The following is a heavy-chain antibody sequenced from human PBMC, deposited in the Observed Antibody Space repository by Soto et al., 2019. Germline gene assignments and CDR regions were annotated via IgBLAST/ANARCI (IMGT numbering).Heavy chain of an antibody. J-gene: IGHJ4*02. D-gene: IGHD6-13*01. CDR3: AIPATYSSSWTYDY. Sequence: QVQLVQSGAEVKKPGASVKVSCKASGYTFTSYGISWVRQAPGQGLEWMGWISVSNGNTNYAQKFQGRVTLTTDTSTSTAYMELRSLRSDDTAVYYCAIPATYSSSWTYDYWGQGTLVTVSS. V-gene: IGHV1-18*01. CDR2: ISVSNGNT. CDR1: GYTFTSYG.